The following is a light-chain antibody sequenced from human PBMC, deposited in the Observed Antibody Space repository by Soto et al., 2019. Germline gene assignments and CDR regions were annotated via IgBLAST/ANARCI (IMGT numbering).Light chain of an antibody. V-gene: IGKV3-20*01. CDR1: QSVSSSY. Sequence: EIVLTQSPGTLSLSPGERATLSCRASQSVSSSYLAWYQQKPGQAPRLLIYGASSRATGIPDRFSGSGSGTDFTLTISRLEPEDFAVDYCQQYCSSPVAFGQWTKVEIK. CDR2: GAS. CDR3: QQYCSSPVA. J-gene: IGKJ1*01.